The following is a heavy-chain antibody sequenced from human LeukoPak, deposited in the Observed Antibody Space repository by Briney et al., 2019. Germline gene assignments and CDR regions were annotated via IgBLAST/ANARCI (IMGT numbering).Heavy chain of an antibody. D-gene: IGHD3-10*01. J-gene: IGHJ4*02. V-gene: IGHV3-30*02. CDR3: AKENTFYYYGSGNPGY. Sequence: GGSLRLSCAASGFTFSSYGMHWVRQAPGKRLEWVAFIRYDGSNKYYADSVKGRFTISRDNSKNTLYLQMNSLRAEDTAVYYCAKENTFYYYGSGNPGYWGQGTLVTVSS. CDR2: IRYDGSNK. CDR1: GFTFSSYG.